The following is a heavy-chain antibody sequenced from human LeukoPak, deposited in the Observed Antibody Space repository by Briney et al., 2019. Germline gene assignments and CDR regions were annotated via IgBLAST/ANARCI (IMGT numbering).Heavy chain of an antibody. CDR3: ASQYCSSTSCYTGGN. V-gene: IGHV1-69*13. J-gene: IGHJ4*02. CDR2: IIPIFGTA. CDR1: GGTFSSYA. D-gene: IGHD2-2*02. Sequence: PLASVKVSCKASGGTFSSYAISWVRQAPGQGLEWMGGIIPIFGTANYAQKFQGRVTITADESTSTAYMELSSLRSEDTAVYYCASQYCSSTSCYTGGNWGQGTLVTVSS.